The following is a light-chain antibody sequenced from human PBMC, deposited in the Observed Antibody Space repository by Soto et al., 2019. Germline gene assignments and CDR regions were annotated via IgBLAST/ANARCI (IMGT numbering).Light chain of an antibody. CDR2: SNT. Sequence: QSALTQPPSASGAPGQTVTISCSGSSSNVGSNTVNWYQQLPGTAPKLLIYSNTQRPLGVPVRFSGSKSGTSASLAISGLQSEDEADYYCVAWDDSLYVFGSGTKVTVL. CDR3: VAWDDSLYV. CDR1: SSNVGSNT. V-gene: IGLV1-44*01. J-gene: IGLJ1*01.